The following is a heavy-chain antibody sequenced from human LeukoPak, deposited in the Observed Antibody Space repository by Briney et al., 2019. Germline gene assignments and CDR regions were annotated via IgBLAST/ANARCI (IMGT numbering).Heavy chain of an antibody. J-gene: IGHJ6*03. V-gene: IGHV3-73*01. D-gene: IGHD2-21*01. Sequence: GESLKLSFAASGFTFSGSAMHWVRQASGKGLEWVGRIRSKANSYATAYAASVKGRLTISRDDSENTAYLQMNSLKTEDTAVYYCTIRGGDYYYYYMDVWGKGTTVTVSS. CDR3: TIRGGDYYYYYMDV. CDR1: GFTFSGSA. CDR2: IRSKANSYAT.